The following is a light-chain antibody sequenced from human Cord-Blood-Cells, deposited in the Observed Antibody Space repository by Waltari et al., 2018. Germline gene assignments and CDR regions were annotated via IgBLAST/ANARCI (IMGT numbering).Light chain of an antibody. CDR3: CSYAGSSTWV. J-gene: IGLJ3*02. Sequence: QSPLTQPASVPVSLGQALTISCTGTTSHVGCYNFYSWYQQHPGKAPKLMIYEGSKRPSGVSNRFSGSKSGNTASLTISGLQAEDEADYYCCSYAGSSTWVFGGGTKLTVL. CDR1: TSHVGCYNF. V-gene: IGLV2-23*01. CDR2: EGS.